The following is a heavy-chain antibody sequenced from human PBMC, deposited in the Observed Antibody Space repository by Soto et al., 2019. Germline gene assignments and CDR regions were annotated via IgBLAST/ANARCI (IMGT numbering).Heavy chain of an antibody. Sequence: GGSLRLSCAASGFTFSNAWINWVRQAPGKGLEWVGRIKSKTDGGTTDFAAPVKGRFAISRDDSKNMVYLQMNSLKTEDTAVYYCTAESSITIVLVRFDFSGHGTLVHV. CDR3: TAESSITIVLVRFDF. D-gene: IGHD2-15*01. CDR1: GFTFSNAW. CDR2: IKSKTDGGTT. V-gene: IGHV3-15*07. J-gene: IGHJ4*01.